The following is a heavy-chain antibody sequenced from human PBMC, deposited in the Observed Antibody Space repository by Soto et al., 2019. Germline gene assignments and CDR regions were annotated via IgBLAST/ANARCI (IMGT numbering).Heavy chain of an antibody. CDR3: AGHPLYYYDSSGYYPALGAFDI. CDR2: IYYSGST. D-gene: IGHD3-22*01. CDR1: GGSISSSSYC. V-gene: IGHV4-39*01. J-gene: IGHJ3*02. Sequence: SETLSLTCTVSGGSISSSSYCWGWIRQPPGKGLEWIGSIYYSGSTYYNPSLKSRVTISVDTSKNQFSLKLSSVTAADTAVYYCAGHPLYYYDSSGYYPALGAFDIWGQGTMVTVSS.